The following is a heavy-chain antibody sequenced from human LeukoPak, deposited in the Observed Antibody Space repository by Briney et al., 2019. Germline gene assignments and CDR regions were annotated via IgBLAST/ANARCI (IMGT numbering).Heavy chain of an antibody. CDR3: AKDRAGYCSSTSCAPAGWFDP. J-gene: IGHJ5*02. Sequence: PGGSLRLSYAASGFTFSSYAMSWVRQAPGKGLEWVSAISGSGGSTYYADSVKGRFTISRDNSKNTLYLQMNSLRAEDTAVYYCAKDRAGYCSSTSCAPAGWFDPWGQGTLVTVSS. CDR1: GFTFSSYA. V-gene: IGHV3-23*01. CDR2: ISGSGGST. D-gene: IGHD2-2*01.